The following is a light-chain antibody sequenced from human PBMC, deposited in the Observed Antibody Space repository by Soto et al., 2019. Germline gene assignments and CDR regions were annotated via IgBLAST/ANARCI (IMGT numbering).Light chain of an antibody. V-gene: IGKV3-20*01. CDR1: QSVSSSY. CDR2: GAS. CDR3: QQYYSSAPWT. J-gene: IGKJ1*01. Sequence: EIVLTQSPGTLSLSPGERATLSCRASQSVSSSYFAWYQQKPGQAPRLLLYGASSRATGIPDRFSGSGSGTDFTLTISRLEPEDFAVYYCQQYYSSAPWTFGQGTKVEIK.